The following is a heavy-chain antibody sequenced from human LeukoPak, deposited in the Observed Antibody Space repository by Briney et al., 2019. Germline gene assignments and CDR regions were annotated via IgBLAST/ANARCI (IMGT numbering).Heavy chain of an antibody. CDR2: LCHSGSS. V-gene: IGHV4-59*02. Sequence: SETLSLTCTVSGGSVSSYYWSWIRRPPGRGLEWIAYLCHSGSSDSNPSRTSRVTTLVDTSKNQFSLKLTSVTAADTAVYYCARARYANAWYAFDIWGHGTMVTVPS. CDR1: GGSVSSYY. J-gene: IGHJ3*02. CDR3: ARARYANAWYAFDI. D-gene: IGHD2-2*01.